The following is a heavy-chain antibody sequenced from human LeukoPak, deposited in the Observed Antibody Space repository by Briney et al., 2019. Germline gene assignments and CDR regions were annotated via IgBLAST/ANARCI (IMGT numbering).Heavy chain of an antibody. V-gene: IGHV3-64D*09. CDR1: GFTFSGSS. Sequence: GGSPKLSCAASGFTFSGSSMSWVRQAPGKGLEYVSAISDSGGSTYYADSVKGRFTISRDNSKNTLYLQMSSLRAEDTAVYFCVRGYSFGPYGMDVWGQGTTVTVSS. J-gene: IGHJ6*02. D-gene: IGHD2-15*01. CDR3: VRGYSFGPYGMDV. CDR2: ISDSGGST.